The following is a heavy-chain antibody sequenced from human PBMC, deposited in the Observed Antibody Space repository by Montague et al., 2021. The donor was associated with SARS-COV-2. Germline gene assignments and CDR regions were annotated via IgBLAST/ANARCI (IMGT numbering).Heavy chain of an antibody. D-gene: IGHD1-26*01. V-gene: IGHV3-23*03. CDR1: GFTLSSYA. J-gene: IGHJ4*02. CDR3: AKMPYSGTYYFDY. Sequence: SLRLPCAASGFTLSSYALSWVRQAPGKGLEWVSLLYSGGHDAYYADSVKGRFTISRDNSKSTLYLQMDSLRAEDTAVYYCAKMPYSGTYYFDYWGQGTLVTVSA. CDR2: LYSGGHDA.